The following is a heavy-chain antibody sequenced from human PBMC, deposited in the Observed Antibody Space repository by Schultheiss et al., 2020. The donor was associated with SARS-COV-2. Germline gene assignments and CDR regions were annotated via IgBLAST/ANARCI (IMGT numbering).Heavy chain of an antibody. Sequence: GESLRLSCAASGFPFNSYSMNWVRQAPGKGLEWVSYISSSSSTIYYADSVKGRFTISRDNARNSLFLQMNSLRAEDTALYFCARGWELQRRPSPIFDYWGQGTLVTVSS. V-gene: IGHV3-48*01. CDR2: ISSSSSTI. J-gene: IGHJ4*02. D-gene: IGHD1-26*01. CDR1: GFPFNSYS. CDR3: ARGWELQRRPSPIFDY.